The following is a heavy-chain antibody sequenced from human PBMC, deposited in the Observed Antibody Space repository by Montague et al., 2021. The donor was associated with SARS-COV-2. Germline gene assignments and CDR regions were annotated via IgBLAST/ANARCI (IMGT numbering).Heavy chain of an antibody. Sequence: SETLSLTCTISGGSISSRSYYWGWIRQPPGKGLEWIGGIYYSGNTYYKPSLKSRVTISVDPSTNQFSLKLTSVTAADTAVYFCASEGAVVGARRTFDIWGQGTMVTVSS. D-gene: IGHD1-26*01. CDR1: GGSISSRSYY. CDR2: IYYSGNT. J-gene: IGHJ3*02. V-gene: IGHV4-39*07. CDR3: ASEGAVVGARRTFDI.